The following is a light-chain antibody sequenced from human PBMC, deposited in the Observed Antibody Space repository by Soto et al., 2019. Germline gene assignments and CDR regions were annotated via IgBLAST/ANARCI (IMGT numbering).Light chain of an antibody. CDR2: GAS. V-gene: IGKV3-20*01. CDR1: QSVSSSY. CDR3: QQYGSSPYT. Sequence: EIVLTQSPGTLSLSPGERATLSCRASQSVSSSYLAWYQQKPCQAPRLLIYGASSRATGIPDRFSGSGSGTDCPLTISRLEPEDCAVYYCQQYGSSPYTFGQGNKLEIK. J-gene: IGKJ2*01.